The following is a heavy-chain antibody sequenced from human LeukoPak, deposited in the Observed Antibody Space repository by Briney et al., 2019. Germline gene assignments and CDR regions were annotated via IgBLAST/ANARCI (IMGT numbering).Heavy chain of an antibody. CDR1: GFTFSSYA. CDR3: ARAPRAARHYYYMDV. J-gene: IGHJ6*03. D-gene: IGHD6-6*01. Sequence: GGSLRLSCAASGFTFSSYAMHWVRQAPGKGLEWVAVISYDGSNKYYADSVKGRFTISRDNSKNTLYLQMNSLRAEDTAVYYCARAPRAARHYYYMDVWGKGTTVTVSS. V-gene: IGHV3-30*01. CDR2: ISYDGSNK.